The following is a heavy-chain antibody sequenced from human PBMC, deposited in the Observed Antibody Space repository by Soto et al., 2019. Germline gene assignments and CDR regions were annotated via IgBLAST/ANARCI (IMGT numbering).Heavy chain of an antibody. Sequence: QVQLVESGGGVVQPGRSLRLSCAASGFTFSSYGMHWVRQAPGKGLEWVAVIWYDGSNKYYADSVKGRFTISRDNSKNTLYLQMNSLRAEDTAVYYCAREDIVRATNYGMDVWGQGTTVTVSS. CDR1: GFTFSSYG. CDR2: IWYDGSNK. J-gene: IGHJ6*02. V-gene: IGHV3-33*01. D-gene: IGHD1-26*01. CDR3: AREDIVRATNYGMDV.